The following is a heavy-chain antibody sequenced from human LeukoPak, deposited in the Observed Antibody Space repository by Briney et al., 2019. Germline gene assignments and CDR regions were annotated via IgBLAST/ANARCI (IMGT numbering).Heavy chain of an antibody. CDR2: IWYDGSNK. D-gene: IGHD2-21*02. J-gene: IGHJ4*02. V-gene: IGHV3-33*06. CDR3: AKSAYCGGDCYLD. CDR1: GFTFSSYG. Sequence: PGGSLRLSCAASGFTFSSYGMHWVRQAPGKGLEWVAVIWYDGSNKYYADSVKGRFTISRDNSKNTLYLQMNSLRAEDTAVYYCAKSAYCGGDCYLDWGQGTLVTVSS.